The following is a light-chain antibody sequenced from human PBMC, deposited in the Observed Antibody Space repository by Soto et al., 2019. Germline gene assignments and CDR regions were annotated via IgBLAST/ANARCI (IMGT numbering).Light chain of an antibody. CDR3: HQYGSFPPT. V-gene: IGKV1D-16*01. Sequence: DVQLTQSPSSLSASVGDRVIITCRANRGVGRWLAWYQQKPEKAPKSLIYATSTLQSSVPSRFNGSGSGTHFSLTISSLQPEDVAPYYCHQYGSFPPTFARGTKVEI. CDR2: ATS. J-gene: IGKJ1*01. CDR1: RGVGRW.